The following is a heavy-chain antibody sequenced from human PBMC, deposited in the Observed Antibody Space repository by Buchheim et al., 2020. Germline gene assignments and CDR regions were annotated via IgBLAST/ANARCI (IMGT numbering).Heavy chain of an antibody. J-gene: IGHJ6*02. Sequence: QVQLVQSGAEVKKPGASVKVSCKASGYTFTSYDINWVRQATGQGLEWMGIINPSGGTTSYAQQFQGRLTMTRDTSTSTVYMELSSLTSEDTAVYYCAREGSVGATFYNYYYGMDVWGQGTT. CDR1: GYTFTSYD. V-gene: IGHV1-46*01. D-gene: IGHD1-26*01. CDR2: INPSGGTT. CDR3: AREGSVGATFYNYYYGMDV.